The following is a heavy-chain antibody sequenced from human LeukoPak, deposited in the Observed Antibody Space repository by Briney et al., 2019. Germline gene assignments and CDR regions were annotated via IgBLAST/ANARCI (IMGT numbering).Heavy chain of an antibody. J-gene: IGHJ4*02. CDR1: GGSISSSSYY. CDR3: ASVRELSGLIGARRYYFDY. CDR2: IYYSGST. D-gene: IGHD1-7*01. V-gene: IGHV4-39*07. Sequence: PSETLSLTCTVSGGSISSSSYYWGWIRQPPGKGLEWIGSIYYSGSTNYNPSLKSRVTISVDTSKNQFSLKLSSVTAADTAVYYCASVRELSGLIGARRYYFDYWGQGTLVTVSS.